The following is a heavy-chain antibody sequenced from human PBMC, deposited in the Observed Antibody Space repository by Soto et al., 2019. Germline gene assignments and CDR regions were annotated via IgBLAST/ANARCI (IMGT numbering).Heavy chain of an antibody. V-gene: IGHV3-48*01. Sequence: GGSLRLSCEASGFTFISYSLNWVRQAPGKGLEWVSYIATSSRTYYADSVKGRFTISRDNAKNSLYLQLNGLRAEDTAVYYCARDSDYSFDYWGQGTLVTVSS. J-gene: IGHJ4*02. CDR1: GFTFISYS. CDR3: ARDSDYSFDY. D-gene: IGHD4-4*01. CDR2: IATSSRT.